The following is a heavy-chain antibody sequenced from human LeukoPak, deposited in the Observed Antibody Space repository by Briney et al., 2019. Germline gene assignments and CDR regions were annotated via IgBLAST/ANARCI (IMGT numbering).Heavy chain of an antibody. Sequence: SVKVSCKASGGTFSSYAISWVRQAPGQGLEWMGGIIPIFGTANYAQKFQGRVTITMDESTSTAYMELSSLRSEDTAVYYCARDRRGYRGAVVRNNWFDPWGQGTLVTVSS. V-gene: IGHV1-69*05. CDR3: ARDRRGYRGAVVRNNWFDP. CDR1: GGTFSSYA. D-gene: IGHD5-18*01. CDR2: IIPIFGTA. J-gene: IGHJ5*02.